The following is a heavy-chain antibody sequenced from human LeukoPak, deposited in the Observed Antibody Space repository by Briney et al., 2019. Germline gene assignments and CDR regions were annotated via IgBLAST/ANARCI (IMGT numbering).Heavy chain of an antibody. Sequence: SETLSLTCAVYGGSFSGYYWSWIRQPPGKGLEWIGEINHSGSTNYNPSLKSRVTISVDTSKNQFSLKLSSVTAADTAVYYCARGVSSGWYGYWGQGTLVTVSS. J-gene: IGHJ4*02. CDR2: INHSGST. V-gene: IGHV4-34*01. CDR1: GGSFSGYY. CDR3: ARGVSSGWYGY. D-gene: IGHD6-19*01.